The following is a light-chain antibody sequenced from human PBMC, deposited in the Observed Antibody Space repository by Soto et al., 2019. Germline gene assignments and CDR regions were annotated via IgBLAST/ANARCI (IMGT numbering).Light chain of an antibody. CDR3: SSYTSSSSYV. Sequence: QSALTRPASVSGSPGQSITVSCTGTSSDVGGYNYVSWYQQHPGKAPKLMIYDVSNRPSGVSNRFSGSKSGNTASLTFSGLQAEDEADYYCSSYTSSSSYVFGTGTKVTVL. CDR2: DVS. J-gene: IGLJ1*01. CDR1: SSDVGGYNY. V-gene: IGLV2-14*01.